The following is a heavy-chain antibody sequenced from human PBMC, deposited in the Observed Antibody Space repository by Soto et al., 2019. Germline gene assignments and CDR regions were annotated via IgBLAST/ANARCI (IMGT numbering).Heavy chain of an antibody. Sequence: PGGSLRLSCAASGFTFSSYALSWVRQDPGKGLEWVSAISGSGGSTYYADSVKGRFTISRDNSKNTLYLQMNSLRAEDTAVYYCAKVEQWLVHWFVPWGQGTLVTVSS. CDR3: AKVEQWLVHWFVP. D-gene: IGHD6-19*01. J-gene: IGHJ5*02. CDR1: GFTFSSYA. V-gene: IGHV3-23*01. CDR2: ISGSGGST.